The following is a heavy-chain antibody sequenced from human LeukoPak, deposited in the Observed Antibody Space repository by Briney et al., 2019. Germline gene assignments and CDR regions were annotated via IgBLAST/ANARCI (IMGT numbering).Heavy chain of an antibody. CDR3: AREDGYCSGGNCYSYFDS. Sequence: GGSLRLSCAASGFTFSHFWMSWVRQAPGKGLEWVAYIKKTGSETYYVDSVKGRFTITRDNTRNSLFLQMYSLRAEDTAVYFCAREDGYCSGGNCYSYFDSWGQGTLVTVSP. CDR2: IKKTGSET. CDR1: GFTFSHFW. D-gene: IGHD2-15*01. V-gene: IGHV3-7*01. J-gene: IGHJ4*02.